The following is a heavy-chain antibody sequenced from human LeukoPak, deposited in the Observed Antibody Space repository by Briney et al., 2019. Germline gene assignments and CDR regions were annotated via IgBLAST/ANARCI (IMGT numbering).Heavy chain of an antibody. Sequence: ASVKVSCKTSGYTFTYYVISWVRQAPGQGLEWMGWINAYNGNTNDAQKFQGRVTMTTDTSTSTAYMELRSLRSDDTAVYYCARGEKPYDFWGQGTLVSVSS. CDR3: ARGEKPYDF. CDR2: INAYNGNT. V-gene: IGHV1-18*01. D-gene: IGHD1-26*01. J-gene: IGHJ4*02. CDR1: GYTFTYYV.